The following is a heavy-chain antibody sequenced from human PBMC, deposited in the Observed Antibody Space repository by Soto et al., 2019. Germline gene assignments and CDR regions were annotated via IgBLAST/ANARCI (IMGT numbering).Heavy chain of an antibody. CDR2: IYPGDHET. V-gene: IGHV5-51*01. Sequence: PGESLKISCQSSGYTFSNFWIGWVRQLPGKGLEWMGIIYPGDHETRYSPSFHGKVTISADRSINTAYLQWNSLEASETAFHFCARSPRSSPYFDSWGQGALVTVSS. J-gene: IGHJ4*02. CDR3: ARSPRSSPYFDS. D-gene: IGHD6-13*01. CDR1: GYTFSNFW.